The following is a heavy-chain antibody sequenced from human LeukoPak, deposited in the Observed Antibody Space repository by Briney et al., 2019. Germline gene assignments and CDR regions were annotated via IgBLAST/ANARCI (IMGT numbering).Heavy chain of an antibody. J-gene: IGHJ4*02. D-gene: IGHD6-13*01. V-gene: IGHV4-34*01. CDR1: GGSFSGYY. CDR2: INHSGST. CDR3: ARGRGRHSSSWYYFDY. Sequence: SETLSLTCAFYGGSFSGYYWSWIRQPPAKGLEWVGEINHSGSTNYNPSLKSRVTISVDTSKNQFSLKLSSVTAADTAVYYCARGRGRHSSSWYYFDYWGQGTLVTVSS.